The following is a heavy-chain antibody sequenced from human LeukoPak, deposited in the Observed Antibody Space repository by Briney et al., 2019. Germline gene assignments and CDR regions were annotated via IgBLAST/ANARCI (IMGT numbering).Heavy chain of an antibody. D-gene: IGHD6-19*01. Sequence: PGGSLRLYCAASGFTFSSYWMSWVRQAPGQGLELVANIKQDGSEKYYVDSVKGRFTISRDNAKNSLYLQMNSLRAEDTAVYYCAREGYSSGWYGPYWYFDLWGRGTLVTVSS. CDR2: IKQDGSEK. J-gene: IGHJ2*01. CDR3: AREGYSSGWYGPYWYFDL. V-gene: IGHV3-7*01. CDR1: GFTFSSYW.